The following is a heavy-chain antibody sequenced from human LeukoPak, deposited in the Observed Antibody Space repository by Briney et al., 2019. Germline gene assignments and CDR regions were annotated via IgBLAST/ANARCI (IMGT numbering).Heavy chain of an antibody. J-gene: IGHJ3*02. V-gene: IGHV4-38-2*02. D-gene: IGHD6-6*01. CDR2: IYYSGST. CDR1: GYSISSGYY. CDR3: ARNFPSSSDAFDI. Sequence: SETLSLTCTVSGYSISSGYYWGWIRQPPGKGLEWIGSIYYSGSTYYNPSLKSRVTISVDTSKNQFSLKLSSVTAADTAVYYCARNFPSSSDAFDIWGQGTMVTVSS.